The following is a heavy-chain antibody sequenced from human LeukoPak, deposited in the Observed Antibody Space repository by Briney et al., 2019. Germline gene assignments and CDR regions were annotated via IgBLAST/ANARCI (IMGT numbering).Heavy chain of an antibody. CDR1: GFTFSSYA. CDR3: AKASWVSTADAVL. J-gene: IGHJ4*02. V-gene: IGHV3-23*01. Sequence: GGSLKLSCVASGFTFSSYAMSWVRETPARGLEWVSSLRGNGDAFYADSVKGRFTLSRDESRNTVYLQLNKLRVEDTAIYYCAKASWVSTADAVLWGQGTVVTISS. D-gene: IGHD3-16*01. CDR2: LRGNGDA.